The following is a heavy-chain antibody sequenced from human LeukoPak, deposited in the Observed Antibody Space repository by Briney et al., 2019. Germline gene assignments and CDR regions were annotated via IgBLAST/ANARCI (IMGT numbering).Heavy chain of an antibody. CDR1: GFSFSSYS. CDR2: ITSSSRYI. D-gene: IGHD2-15*01. CDR3: ARADCSGGSCYFDD. Sequence: GGSLRLSSAASGFSFSSYSMNWVLQAPRGGLEWVSSITSSSRYIYYADSVKGRFTISRDNAKNSLYLQMTSLTAEDTAGYYCARADCSGGSCYFDDWRQPRLVT. J-gene: IGHJ4*02. V-gene: IGHV3-21*01.